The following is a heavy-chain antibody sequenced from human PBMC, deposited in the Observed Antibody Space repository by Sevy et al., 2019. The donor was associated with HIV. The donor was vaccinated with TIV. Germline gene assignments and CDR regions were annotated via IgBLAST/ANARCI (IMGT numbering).Heavy chain of an antibody. CDR3: ARNEGNYDISGYYFYYYYYYGMDV. V-gene: IGHV3-48*02. Sequence: GGSLRLSCAASGFTFSSYSMNWVRQAPGKGLEWVSYISSSSSTIYYADSVKGRFTISRDNAKNSLYLQMNSPRDEDTAVYYCARNEGNYDISGYYFYYYYYYGMDVWGQGTTVTVSS. CDR2: ISSSSSTI. J-gene: IGHJ6*02. D-gene: IGHD3-22*01. CDR1: GFTFSSYS.